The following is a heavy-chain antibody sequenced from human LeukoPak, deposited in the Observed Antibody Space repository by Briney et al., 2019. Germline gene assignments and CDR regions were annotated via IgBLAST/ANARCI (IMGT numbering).Heavy chain of an antibody. CDR1: GGSVSSGSNY. J-gene: IGHJ4*02. D-gene: IGHD3-10*01. Sequence: SETLSLTCTVSGGSVSSGSNYWTWIRQPPGKGLEWIGYIHYSGSTSHNPAPKRRVTISVDTSKIHVSLKLGCVTAADTAVYYCARVLYGSGTYCFDYWGQGTLVAVCS. V-gene: IGHV4-61*01. CDR3: ARVLYGSGTYCFDY. CDR2: IHYSGST.